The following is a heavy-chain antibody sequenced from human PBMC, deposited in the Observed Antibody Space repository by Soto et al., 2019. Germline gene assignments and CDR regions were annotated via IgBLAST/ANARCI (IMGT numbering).Heavy chain of an antibody. CDR1: GGTFSSYA. D-gene: IGHD3-3*01. V-gene: IGHV1-69*06. CDR3: ASPFDSYDPYGMDV. Sequence: SVKVSCKASGGTFSSYAISWVRQAPGQGLEWMGGIIPIFGTANYAQKFQGRVTITADKSTSTAYVELSSLRSEDTAVYYCASPFDSYDPYGMDVWGQGTTVTVS. J-gene: IGHJ6*02. CDR2: IIPIFGTA.